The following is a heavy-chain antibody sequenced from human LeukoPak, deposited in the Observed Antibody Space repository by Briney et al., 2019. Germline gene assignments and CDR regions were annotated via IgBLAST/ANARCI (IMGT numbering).Heavy chain of an antibody. Sequence: PGGSLRLSCAASGFTFSSYGMHWVRQAPGKGLEWVAVISYDGSNKYYADSVKGRFTISRDNSKNTLYLQMNSLRAEGTAVYYCAKDTYYYDSSGYPGNYWGQGTLVTVSS. D-gene: IGHD3-22*01. V-gene: IGHV3-30*18. CDR3: AKDTYYYDSSGYPGNY. CDR1: GFTFSSYG. CDR2: ISYDGSNK. J-gene: IGHJ4*02.